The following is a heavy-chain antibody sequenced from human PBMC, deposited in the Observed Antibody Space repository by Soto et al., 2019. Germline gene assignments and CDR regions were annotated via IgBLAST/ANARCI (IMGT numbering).Heavy chain of an antibody. CDR3: AKDVSVVPLPGY. V-gene: IGHV3-23*01. D-gene: IGHD2-15*01. J-gene: IGHJ4*02. Sequence: GGSLRLSCAASGFTFDDYAMHWVRQAPGKGLEWVSGISWNSGSTYYADSVKGRFTISRDNSKNTLYLQMNSLRAEDTAVYYCAKDVSVVPLPGYWGQGTLVTVSS. CDR2: ISWNSGST. CDR1: GFTFDDYA.